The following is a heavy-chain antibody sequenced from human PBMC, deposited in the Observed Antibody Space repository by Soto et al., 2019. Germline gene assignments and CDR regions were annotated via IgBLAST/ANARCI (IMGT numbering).Heavy chain of an antibody. V-gene: IGHV3-53*02. Sequence: DVQLVETGGGLIQPGGSLRLSCAASWFSVSNIYMSWVRQPPGKGPEWVSVISSGGRTYYADSVKGRFTISRDSSKNTLYLQMNSLRVDDTAVYYCARDEASGAYLYRGQGTLVTVSS. CDR3: ARDEASGAYLY. D-gene: IGHD1-1*01. J-gene: IGHJ4*02. CDR1: WFSVSNIY. CDR2: ISSGGRT.